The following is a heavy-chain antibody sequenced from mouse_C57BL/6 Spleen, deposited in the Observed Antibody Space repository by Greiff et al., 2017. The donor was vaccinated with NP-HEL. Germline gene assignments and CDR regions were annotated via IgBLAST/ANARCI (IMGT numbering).Heavy chain of an antibody. CDR1: GFTFTAYY. V-gene: IGHV7-3*01. J-gene: IGHJ4*01. CDR2: IRDKAIGYTT. CDR3: ARYGYYGSSYPYAMDY. Sequence: DVKLQESGGGLVQPGGSLSLSCAASGFTFTAYYMSWVRQPPGKALEWLGFIRDKAIGYTTEYSASVKGRFTISRDKSQSILYLQMNALRAEDSATYYWARYGYYGSSYPYAMDYWGQGTSVTVSS. D-gene: IGHD1-1*01.